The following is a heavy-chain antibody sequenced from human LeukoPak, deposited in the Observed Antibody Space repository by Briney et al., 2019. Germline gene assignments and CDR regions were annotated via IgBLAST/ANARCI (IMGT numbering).Heavy chain of an antibody. V-gene: IGHV3-30*03. Sequence: PGGSLRLSCAASGFTFSSYGMHWVRQAPGKGLEWVAVISYDGSNKYYADSVKGRFTISRDNSKNTLYLQMNSLRAEDTAVYYCAREDNLGYCSSTSCLPTDVWGKGTTVTVSS. CDR3: AREDNLGYCSSTSCLPTDV. D-gene: IGHD2-2*01. CDR1: GFTFSSYG. J-gene: IGHJ6*04. CDR2: ISYDGSNK.